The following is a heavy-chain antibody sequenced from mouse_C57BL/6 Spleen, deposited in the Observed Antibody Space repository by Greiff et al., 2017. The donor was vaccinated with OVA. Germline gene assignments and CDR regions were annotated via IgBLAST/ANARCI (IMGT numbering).Heavy chain of an antibody. J-gene: IGHJ4*01. D-gene: IGHD1-1*01. CDR2: INPSTGGT. Sequence: EVQLQQSGPELVKPGASVKISCKASGYSFTGYYMNWVKQSPEKSLEWIGEINPSTGGTTYNQKFKAKATLTVDKSSSTAYMQLKILTSEDSAVYYCARNGSSSYYYAMDYWGQGTSVTVSS. V-gene: IGHV1-42*01. CDR3: ARNGSSSYYYAMDY. CDR1: GYSFTGYY.